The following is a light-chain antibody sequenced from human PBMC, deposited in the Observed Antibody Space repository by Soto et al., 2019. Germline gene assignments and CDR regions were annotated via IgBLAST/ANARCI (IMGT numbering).Light chain of an antibody. V-gene: IGLV2-23*02. Sequence: QSALTQPASVSGSPGQSITISCTGTSSDVGSYNLVSWYQQHPGKAPKLMISEVSKRPSGISDRFSGSKSGSMASLTISGLQAEDEADYYCCSYAGTSTHTVFGGSTQLTVL. J-gene: IGLJ7*01. CDR3: CSYAGTSTHTV. CDR1: SSDVGSYNL. CDR2: EVS.